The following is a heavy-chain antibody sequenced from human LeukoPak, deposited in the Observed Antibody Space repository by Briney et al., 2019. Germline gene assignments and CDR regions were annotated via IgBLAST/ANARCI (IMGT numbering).Heavy chain of an antibody. CDR2: ISYDGSNK. CDR1: GFTFSSYG. J-gene: IGHJ4*02. Sequence: SGGSLRLSCAASGFTFSSYGMHWVRQAPGKGLEWVAVISYDGSNKYYADSVKGRFTVSRDNSKNTLYLQMNSLRAEDTAVYYCARDYYDSSGYSLPRGYWGQGTLVTVSS. D-gene: IGHD3-22*01. V-gene: IGHV3-30*03. CDR3: ARDYYDSSGYSLPRGY.